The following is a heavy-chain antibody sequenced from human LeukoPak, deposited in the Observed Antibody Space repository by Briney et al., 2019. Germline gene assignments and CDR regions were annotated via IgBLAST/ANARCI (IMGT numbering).Heavy chain of an antibody. V-gene: IGHV3-23*01. Sequence: PGGSLRLSCAASGFTFSTYAMNWVRQAPGKGLESVSGISASGGGKFYADSVKGRFTISRDKSKSTVSLQMNSLRAEDAAVYYCAKDNADYPIYYFDSWGQGILVTVSS. CDR2: ISASGGGK. CDR1: GFTFSTYA. J-gene: IGHJ4*02. CDR3: AKDNADYPIYYFDS. D-gene: IGHD3-16*01.